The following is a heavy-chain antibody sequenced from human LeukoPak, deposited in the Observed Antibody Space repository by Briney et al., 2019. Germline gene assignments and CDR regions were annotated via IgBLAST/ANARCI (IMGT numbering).Heavy chain of an antibody. J-gene: IGHJ4*02. V-gene: IGHV3-23*01. CDR1: GFTFSSYA. D-gene: IGHD5-12*01. Sequence: PGGSLRLSCAASGFTFSSYAMSWVRQAPGKGLEWVSAISGSGGSTYYADSVKGRFTSSRDNPKNTLYLQMIGLRVEGTAVYYCAKDLQTWPRFPDYWGRGTLVTVPS. CDR2: ISGSGGST. CDR3: AKDLQTWPRFPDY.